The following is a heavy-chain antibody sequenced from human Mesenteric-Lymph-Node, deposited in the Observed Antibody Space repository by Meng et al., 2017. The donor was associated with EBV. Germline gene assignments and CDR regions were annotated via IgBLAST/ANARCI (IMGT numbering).Heavy chain of an antibody. V-gene: IGHV2-5*02. J-gene: IGHJ4*02. CDR1: GFSLSTRGVA. Sequence: QSPLKEARPTLVKPAQTLSLTCSFSGFSLSTRGVAVGWIRQPPGKALEWLALIYWDDDKRYSPSLKSRLTFTKDTSKNQVVLTLSNMDPVDTATYYCAYAFASIAWGQGTLVTVSS. D-gene: IGHD2-15*01. CDR2: IYWDDDK. CDR3: AYAFASIA.